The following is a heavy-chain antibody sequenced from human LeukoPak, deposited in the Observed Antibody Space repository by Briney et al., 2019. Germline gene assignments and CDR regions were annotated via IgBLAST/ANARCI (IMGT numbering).Heavy chain of an antibody. CDR1: GFTFSSYG. J-gene: IGHJ4*02. CDR2: ISSSSSTI. V-gene: IGHV3-48*01. Sequence: GGSLRLSCAASGFTFSSYGMHWVRQAPGKGLEWVSYISSSSSTIYYADSVKGRFTISRDNAKKSVYLQMNSLRAEDTAVYYCARDLDYWGQGTLVTVSS. CDR3: ARDLDY.